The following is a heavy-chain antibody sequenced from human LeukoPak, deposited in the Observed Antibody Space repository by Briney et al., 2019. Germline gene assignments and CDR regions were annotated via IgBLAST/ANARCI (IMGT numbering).Heavy chain of an antibody. Sequence: GGSLRLSCAASGFTFSSYWMSWVRQAPGKGLEWVANIKQDGSEKYYVDSVKGRFTISRDNAKNSLYLQVNSLRAEDTAVYYCARDATTYYYGSGSKIDYYFDYWGQGTLVTVSS. D-gene: IGHD3-10*01. V-gene: IGHV3-7*01. CDR1: GFTFSSYW. CDR3: ARDATTYYYGSGSKIDYYFDY. J-gene: IGHJ4*02. CDR2: IKQDGSEK.